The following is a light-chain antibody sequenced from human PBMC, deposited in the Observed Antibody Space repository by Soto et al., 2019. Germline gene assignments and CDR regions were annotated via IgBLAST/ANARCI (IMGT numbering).Light chain of an antibody. Sequence: EIVMTQSPATLSVSQGARATLSCRASQSITTNLARYRHKFGQAPRLLVYGTSTPSASFPGRFSGIGSGTEFTLSNSSLHSQDGAVDYCQQYHNWPLIFVQGTKVESK. J-gene: IGKJ1*01. CDR1: QSITTN. V-gene: IGKV3-15*01. CDR3: QQYHNWPLI. CDR2: GTS.